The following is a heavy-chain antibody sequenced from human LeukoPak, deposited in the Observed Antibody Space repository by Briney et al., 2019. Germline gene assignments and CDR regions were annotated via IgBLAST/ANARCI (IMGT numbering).Heavy chain of an antibody. D-gene: IGHD3-10*01. Sequence: ASVKVSCKASGYTFTSYFIHWVRQAPGQGLEWMGIINPGGDYTNYAQKFQGRVTMTRDTSTTSVYMELSSLRSEDTAIYYCARSVTSGSYYGLHYWGQGTLVTVSS. CDR3: ARSVTSGSYYGLHY. J-gene: IGHJ4*02. V-gene: IGHV1-46*01. CDR2: INPGGDYT. CDR1: GYTFTSYF.